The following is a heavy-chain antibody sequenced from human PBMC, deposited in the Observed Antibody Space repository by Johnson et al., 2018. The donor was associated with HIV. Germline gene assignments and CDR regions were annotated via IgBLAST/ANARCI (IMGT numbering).Heavy chain of an antibody. J-gene: IGHJ3*02. D-gene: IGHD3-10*01. CDR1: GFTFHDFG. V-gene: IGHV3-11*04. CDR2: ISSSGSTI. Sequence: QVQLVESGGGVVRPGGSLRLSCAASGFTFHDFGMSWVRQAPGKGLEWVSYISSSGSTIYYADSVKGRFTISRDNAKNSLYLQMNSLRAEDTAVYYCAGGYGSGSGDAFDIWGQGTMVTVSS. CDR3: AGGYGSGSGDAFDI.